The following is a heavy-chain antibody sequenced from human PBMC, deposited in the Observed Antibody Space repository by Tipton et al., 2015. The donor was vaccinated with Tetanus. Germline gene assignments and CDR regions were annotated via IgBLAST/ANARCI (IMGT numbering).Heavy chain of an antibody. J-gene: IGHJ3*02. CDR2: LYYSGTT. CDR1: GGSISTTSDY. D-gene: IGHD7-27*01. CDR3: ARHSLKLGMWAFDI. V-gene: IGHV4-39*01. Sequence: TLSLTCTVSGGSISTTSDYWGWIRQPPGKGLEWIGSLYYSGTTYYNPSLKSRVTISVATSKNHFSLRLSSVTAADTAVYYCARHSLKLGMWAFDIWGRGTLVTVSS.